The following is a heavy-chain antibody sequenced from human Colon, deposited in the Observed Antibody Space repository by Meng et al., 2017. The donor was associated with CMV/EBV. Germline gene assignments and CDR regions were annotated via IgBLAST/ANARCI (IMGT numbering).Heavy chain of an antibody. CDR3: ANDLPSYGLYYYHDLDV. Sequence: GGSLRLSCGASGFTVSRKYMGWVRQAPGKGLEWVSVIYSADNTYYADSVKGRFTISRDNSKNTLSLEMINLRVEDTAVYYCANDLPSYGLYYYHDLDVWGQGTTVTVSS. CDR2: IYSADNT. CDR1: GFTVSRKY. J-gene: IGHJ6*02. D-gene: IGHD3-10*01. V-gene: IGHV3-53*01.